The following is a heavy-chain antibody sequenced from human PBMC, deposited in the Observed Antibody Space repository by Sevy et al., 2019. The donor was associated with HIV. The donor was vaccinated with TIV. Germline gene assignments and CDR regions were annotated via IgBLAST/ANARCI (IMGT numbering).Heavy chain of an antibody. J-gene: IGHJ4*02. V-gene: IGHV3-30*02. CDR3: AKEMVISENHFFFFDY. CDR1: GFTFSSFG. CDR2: IRYDGTTK. D-gene: IGHD3-22*01. Sequence: GGSLRLSCTTSGFTFSSFGMHWVRQAPGKALEWVAFIRYDGTTKYYEDSVKGRFTISRDDSKNTVYLQMNSLRVEDTAIFYCAKEMVISENHFFFFDYWGQGTLVTVSS.